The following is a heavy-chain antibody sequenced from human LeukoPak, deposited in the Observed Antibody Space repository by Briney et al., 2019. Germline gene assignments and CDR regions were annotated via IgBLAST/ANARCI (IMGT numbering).Heavy chain of an antibody. CDR2: INPNSDDT. D-gene: IGHD2-15*01. CDR3: ARGSTPDPLNAFDI. CDR1: EYIFTDYH. V-gene: IGHV1-2*02. J-gene: IGHJ3*02. Sequence: ASVKVSCKASEYIFTDYHIHWVRQAPGQGLEWMGYINPNSDDTNYAQKFQGRVTMTRDTSITTAYMELSRLTSDDTAVYYCARGSTPDPLNAFDIWGQGTMVTVSS.